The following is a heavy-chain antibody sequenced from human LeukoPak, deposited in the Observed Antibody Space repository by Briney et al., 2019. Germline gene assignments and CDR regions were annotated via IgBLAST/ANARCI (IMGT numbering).Heavy chain of an antibody. D-gene: IGHD3-10*01. CDR3: ARDSGTTGEVKFDP. CDR2: ISGRGGNT. CDR1: GFTFSSYG. V-gene: IGHV3-23*01. J-gene: IGHJ5*02. Sequence: GGSLRLSCVASGFTFSSYGMSWVRQAPGKGLEWVSAISGRGGNTDYADSVKGRFTISRDNSKNTLYLQMNSLRAEDTAVYYCARDSGTTGEVKFDPWGQGTLVTVSS.